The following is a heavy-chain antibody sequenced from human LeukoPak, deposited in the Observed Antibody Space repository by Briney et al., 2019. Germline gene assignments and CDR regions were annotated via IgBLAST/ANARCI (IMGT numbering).Heavy chain of an antibody. D-gene: IGHD6-13*01. CDR3: ASRPADSTWYGVFDY. V-gene: IGHV4-59*11. CDR1: GSSINSHY. CDR2: VFNGGST. J-gene: IGHJ4*02. Sequence: SETLSLTCSVSGSSINSHYWSWIRQSPGKGLEWIGYVFNGGSTNYDPSLKSRVTMSLDTSRDQFSLRLSSVTAADTAIYYCASRPADSTWYGVFDYWSQGTLVTVSS.